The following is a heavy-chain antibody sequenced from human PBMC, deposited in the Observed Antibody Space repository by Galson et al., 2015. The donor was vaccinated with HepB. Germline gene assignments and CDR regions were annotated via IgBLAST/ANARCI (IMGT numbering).Heavy chain of an antibody. CDR1: GFTVSSNY. V-gene: IGHV3-66*02. D-gene: IGHD3-10*01. CDR2: IYSGGSI. CDR3: ARDQVWFGGAFDI. J-gene: IGHJ3*02. Sequence: SLRLSCAASGFTVSSNYMSWVRQAPGKGLEWVSVIYSGGSIYYADSVKGRFTISRDNSKNTLYLQMNSLRAEDTAVYYCARDQVWFGGAFDIWGQGTMVTVSS.